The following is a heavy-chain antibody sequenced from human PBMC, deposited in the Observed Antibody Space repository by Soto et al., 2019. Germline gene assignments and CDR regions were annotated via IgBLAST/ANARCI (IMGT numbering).Heavy chain of an antibody. CDR3: ARGMTPPGAPAWYYFDS. J-gene: IGHJ4*02. V-gene: IGHV4-4*07. CDR2: FSLSGTT. Sequence: LSLTCTVSGASITGTSYWSWIRQPAGKGLEWIGRFSLSGTTNYNPSLRSRVTMSADVSKNQFSLRLTSVTAADTALYYCARGMTPPGAPAWYYFDSWGQGTLVTVS. CDR1: GASITGTSY. D-gene: IGHD2-8*02.